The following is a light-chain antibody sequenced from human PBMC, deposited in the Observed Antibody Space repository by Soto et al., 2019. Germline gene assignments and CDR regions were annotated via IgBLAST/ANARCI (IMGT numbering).Light chain of an antibody. V-gene: IGKV3-20*01. CDR1: QTVRDGY. J-gene: IGKJ2*01. CDR2: AAS. CDR3: QQYGVSMYT. Sequence: DIVLTQSPGTLSLSPGERATLSCRASQTVRDGYLAWYQQTPGQAPMLFIYAASARATGIPDRFSGSGSGTDFTLTISGLEFEDFAVYYCQQYGVSMYTFGQGAKLEIK.